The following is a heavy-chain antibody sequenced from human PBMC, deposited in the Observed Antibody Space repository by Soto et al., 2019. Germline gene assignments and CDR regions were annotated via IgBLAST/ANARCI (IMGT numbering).Heavy chain of an antibody. J-gene: IGHJ5*02. CDR3: ARGYRYSNSRYTGFDP. V-gene: IGHV4-59*01. CDR2: IDDRGST. D-gene: IGHD6-13*01. Sequence: PSETLSLTCTVSGGSISSYYWSWIRQPPGKAPEWIGYIDDRGSTSSNPSFKSRVAISRDTSKNQFSLELMSVTAADTAVYYCARGYRYSNSRYTGFDPWGQGTLVTVSS. CDR1: GGSISSYY.